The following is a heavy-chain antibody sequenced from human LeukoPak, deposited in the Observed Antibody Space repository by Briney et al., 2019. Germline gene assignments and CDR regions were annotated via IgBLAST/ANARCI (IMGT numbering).Heavy chain of an antibody. J-gene: IGHJ4*02. CDR1: GGSISSYY. Sequence: SETVSLTCTVSGGSISSYYWSWIRQPPGKGLEWIGYIYYSGSTNYNPSLKSRVTISVDTSKNQFSLKLSSVTAADTAVYYCARSAYYDFWSGYPYYFDYWGQGTLVTVSS. D-gene: IGHD3-3*01. CDR2: IYYSGST. V-gene: IGHV4-59*01. CDR3: ARSAYYDFWSGYPYYFDY.